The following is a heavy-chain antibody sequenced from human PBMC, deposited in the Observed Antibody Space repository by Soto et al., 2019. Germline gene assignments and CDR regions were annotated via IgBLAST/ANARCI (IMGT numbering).Heavy chain of an antibody. D-gene: IGHD3-16*01. CDR2: VSYDGSNK. Sequence: GGSLILSCAASGVTFSSVGMHWVRQAPGKGLEWVAIVSYDGSNKYYADSVKGRFTVSRDNSKNTLFLQMNSLKTEDTAVYYCAKALGEFSRERLAYWGQGSLVNVSS. CDR3: AKALGEFSRERLAY. J-gene: IGHJ4*02. V-gene: IGHV3-30*18. CDR1: GVTFSSVG.